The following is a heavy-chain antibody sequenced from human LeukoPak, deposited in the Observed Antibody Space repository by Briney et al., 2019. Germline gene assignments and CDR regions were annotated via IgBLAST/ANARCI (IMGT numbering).Heavy chain of an antibody. CDR2: INSDARST. V-gene: IGHV3-74*01. CDR3: VRDRHYIGNREVRFPY. CDR1: GFTFSNYW. Sequence: GGSLRLSCAASGFTFSNYWMHWVRQAPGKGLVWVSRINSDARSTSYADSVKGRFTISRDNAKNTLYLQMNSLRVEDTAVYYCVRDRHYIGNREVRFPYWGQGALVTVSS. D-gene: IGHD3-10*01. J-gene: IGHJ4*02.